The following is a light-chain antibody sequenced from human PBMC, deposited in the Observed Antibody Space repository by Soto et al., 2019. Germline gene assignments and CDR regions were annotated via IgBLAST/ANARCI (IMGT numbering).Light chain of an antibody. V-gene: IGKV4-1*01. Sequence: DIVMTQSPDSLAVSLGERATINCKSSQSVLYSSNKKNYLAWYQQKSGQSPKVLIYWASTRESGVPDRFSGSRSGTDFTLTISSLQAEDAAVYYCQQSYSTPRTFGQGTKVEIK. J-gene: IGKJ1*01. CDR3: QQSYSTPRT. CDR1: QSVLYSSNKKNY. CDR2: WAS.